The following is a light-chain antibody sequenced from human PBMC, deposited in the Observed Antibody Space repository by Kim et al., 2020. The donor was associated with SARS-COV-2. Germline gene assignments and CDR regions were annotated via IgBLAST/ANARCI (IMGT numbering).Light chain of an antibody. CDR1: QSISSY. CDR3: QQSYSTPPYT. V-gene: IGKV1-39*01. Sequence: ASVGDRVTITCRASQSISSYLNWYQQKPAKAPKLLIYAASSLQSGVPSRFSGSGSGTDFTLTISSLQPEDFATYYCQQSYSTPPYTFGQGTKLEI. J-gene: IGKJ2*01. CDR2: AAS.